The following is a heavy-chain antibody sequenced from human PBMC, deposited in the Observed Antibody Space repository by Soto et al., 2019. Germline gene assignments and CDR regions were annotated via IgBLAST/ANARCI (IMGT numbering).Heavy chain of an antibody. D-gene: IGHD2-15*01. V-gene: IGHV1-69*08. J-gene: IGHJ4*02. CDR2: IIPTLAIA. Sequence: QVQLVQSGAEVKKPGSSVKVSCKASGGTFSSYTISWVRQAPGQGLEWMGRIIPTLAIANYAQKFQGRVTITADKSTSTAYMELSSLRSEDTAVYYCARESPQYCSGGSCYPFDYWGQGTLVTVSS. CDR1: GGTFSSYT. CDR3: ARESPQYCSGGSCYPFDY.